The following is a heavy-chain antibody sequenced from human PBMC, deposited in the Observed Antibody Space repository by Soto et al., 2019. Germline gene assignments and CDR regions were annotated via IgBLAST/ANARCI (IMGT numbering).Heavy chain of an antibody. D-gene: IGHD3-22*01. CDR3: ARSIVVVTSFDY. V-gene: IGHV1-3*01. CDR2: INAGNGNT. J-gene: IGHJ4*03. CDR1: GYTFTSYA. Sequence: GASVKVSCKASGYTFTSYAMHWVRQAPGQRLEWMGWINAGNGNTKYSQKFQGRVTITRDTSASTAYMELSSLRSEDTAVYYCARSIVVVTSFDYWGQGTTVTVSS.